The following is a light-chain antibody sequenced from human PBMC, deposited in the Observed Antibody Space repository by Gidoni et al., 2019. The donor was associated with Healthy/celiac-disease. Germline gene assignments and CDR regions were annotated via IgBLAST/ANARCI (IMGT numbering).Light chain of an antibody. CDR1: SN. V-gene: IGKV3-15*01. J-gene: IGKJ4*01. CDR3: QQYNHWPPGELT. Sequence: SNLAWYQQKPGQAPRLLIYGASTRTTGIPARFSGSGSGTEFTLTISSLQSEEFAVFSCQQYNHWPPGELTFGGGTKVEIK. CDR2: GAS.